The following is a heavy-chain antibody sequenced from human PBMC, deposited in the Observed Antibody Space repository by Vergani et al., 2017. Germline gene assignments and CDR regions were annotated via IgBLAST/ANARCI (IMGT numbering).Heavy chain of an antibody. D-gene: IGHD2-15*01. V-gene: IGHV1-2*02. J-gene: IGHJ4*02. CDR3: ARSIVVVVAAPEGFDY. Sequence: QVQLVQSGAEVKKPGASVKVSCKASGYTFTGYYMHWVRQAPGQGLEWMGWINPNSGGTNYAQKFQGRVTMTRDTSISTAYMELSRLRSDDTAVDYCARSIVVVVAAPEGFDYGGEATLVTVSS. CDR1: GYTFTGYY. CDR2: INPNSGGT.